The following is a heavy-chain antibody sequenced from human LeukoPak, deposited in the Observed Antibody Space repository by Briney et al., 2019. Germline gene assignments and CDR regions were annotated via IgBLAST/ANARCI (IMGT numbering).Heavy chain of an antibody. Sequence: GGSLRLSCAASGFTFSSYSMNWVRQAPGKGLEWVANIKEDGSEKYYVDSVKGRFTISRDNAKNSLYLQMNSLRAEDTAVYYCASEIVGASPFDYWGQGTLVTVSS. CDR3: ASEIVGASPFDY. V-gene: IGHV3-7*01. CDR1: GFTFSSYS. CDR2: IKEDGSEK. J-gene: IGHJ4*02. D-gene: IGHD1-26*01.